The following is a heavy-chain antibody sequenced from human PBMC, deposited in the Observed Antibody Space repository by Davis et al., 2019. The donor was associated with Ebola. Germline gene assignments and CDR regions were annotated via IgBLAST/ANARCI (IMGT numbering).Heavy chain of an antibody. CDR1: GYTFTGYY. CDR3: ARGRTVTGTRGLSWFDP. Sequence: AASVKVSCKASGYTFTGYYMHWVRQAPGQGLEWMGWINPNSGGTNYAQKFQGWVTMTRDTSISTAYMELSRLRSEDTAAYYCARGRTVTGTRGLSWFDPWGQGALVTVSS. D-gene: IGHD6-19*01. V-gene: IGHV1-2*04. CDR2: INPNSGGT. J-gene: IGHJ5*02.